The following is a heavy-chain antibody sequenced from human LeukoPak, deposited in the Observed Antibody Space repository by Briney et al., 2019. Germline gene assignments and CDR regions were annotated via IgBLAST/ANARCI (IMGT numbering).Heavy chain of an antibody. J-gene: IGHJ4*02. CDR1: VFTFSSYW. V-gene: IGHV3-74*01. D-gene: IGHD2-21*01. CDR2: INSDGSST. CDR3: ARKFVDY. Sequence: GGSLRLSCAASVFTFSSYWMHCGPQAPGKGLVWISRINSDGSSTSYADSVKGRFTISRDNSKHTVYLQMNSLRTEDTAIYYCARKFVDYWGQGTLVTVSS.